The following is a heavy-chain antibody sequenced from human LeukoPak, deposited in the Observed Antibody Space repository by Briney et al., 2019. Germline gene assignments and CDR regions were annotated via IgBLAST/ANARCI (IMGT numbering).Heavy chain of an antibody. J-gene: IGHJ4*02. Sequence: ETLSLTCAVYGGSFSGYYWSWIRQPPGKGLEWVSIIYSDGSTYYADSVKGRFTFSRDNIRNTLYLQMNSLRAEDTAVYFCARFRMAFDYWGQGTLVTVSS. CDR3: ARFRMAFDY. D-gene: IGHD2-8*01. CDR1: GGSFSGYY. V-gene: IGHV3-66*01. CDR2: IYSDGST.